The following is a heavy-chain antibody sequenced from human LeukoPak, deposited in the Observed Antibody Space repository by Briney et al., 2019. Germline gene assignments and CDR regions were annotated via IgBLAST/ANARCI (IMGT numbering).Heavy chain of an antibody. Sequence: SETLSLTCAVSGGSFSGYYWSWIRQPPGKGLEWIGEINHSGSTNYNPSLKSRVTISVDTSKNQFSLKLSSVTAADTAVYYCAGYYQQCLARSTNWFDPWGQGTLVTVSS. CDR1: GGSFSGYY. J-gene: IGHJ5*02. CDR2: INHSGST. V-gene: IGHV4-34*01. D-gene: IGHD6-19*01. CDR3: AGYYQQCLARSTNWFDP.